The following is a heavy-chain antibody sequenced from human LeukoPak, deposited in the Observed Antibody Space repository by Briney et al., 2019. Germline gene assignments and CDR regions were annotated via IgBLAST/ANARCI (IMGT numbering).Heavy chain of an antibody. CDR1: GFTFSSYW. J-gene: IGHJ4*02. V-gene: IGHV3-48*04. CDR3: AGEAGEGATLAQCEQ. Sequence: GGSLRLSCAASGFTFSSYWMSWVRQAPGKGLEWVSYISSSGSTIYYADSVKGRFTISRDNAKNSLYLQMNSLGAECAGVYYCAGEAGEGATLAQCEQWGQGPLDRVSS. D-gene: IGHD1-26*01. CDR2: ISSSGSTI.